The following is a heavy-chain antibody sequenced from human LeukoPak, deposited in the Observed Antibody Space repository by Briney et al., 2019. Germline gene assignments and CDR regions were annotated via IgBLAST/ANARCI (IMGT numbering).Heavy chain of an antibody. Sequence: GASVKVSCKASGYTLTNYYMHWVRQAPGQGLEWMGMFNPTGRPRYAQKFQGRVSMTRDTSTSTVSMELSSLRSDDTAVYYCARTVYDILSGFDYWGQGTLVTVSS. J-gene: IGHJ4*02. V-gene: IGHV1-46*01. D-gene: IGHD3-9*01. CDR3: ARTVYDILSGFDY. CDR2: FNPTGRP. CDR1: GYTLTNYY.